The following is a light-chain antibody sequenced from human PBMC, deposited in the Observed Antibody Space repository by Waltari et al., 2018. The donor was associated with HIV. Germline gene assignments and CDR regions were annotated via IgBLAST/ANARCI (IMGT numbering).Light chain of an antibody. Sequence: QSVLTQPPSVSAAPGQKVTISCSGSSSNIGNNYVSWYQQLPGTAPKLLIYENKKRPSGIPGRFSGSKAGTSATLGITGLQTGDEADYYCGTWDSSLSVWVFGGGTKLTVL. V-gene: IGLV1-51*02. CDR3: GTWDSSLSVWV. CDR1: SSNIGNNY. J-gene: IGLJ3*02. CDR2: ENK.